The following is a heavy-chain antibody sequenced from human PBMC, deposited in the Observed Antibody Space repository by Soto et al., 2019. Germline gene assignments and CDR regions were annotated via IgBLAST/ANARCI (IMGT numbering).Heavy chain of an antibody. D-gene: IGHD3-3*01. CDR2: IKQDGNEK. J-gene: IGHJ4*02. CDR1: GLTFSSNW. V-gene: IGHV3-7*01. CDR3: ARDTQDDFWSGYYRDY. Sequence: GGSLRLSCAASGLTFSSNWMSWVRQAPGRGLECVANIKQDGNEKYYVDSVKGRFTISRDNAKNSLYLQMNSLRDEDTAVYYCARDTQDDFWSGYYRDYWGQGTLVTVSS.